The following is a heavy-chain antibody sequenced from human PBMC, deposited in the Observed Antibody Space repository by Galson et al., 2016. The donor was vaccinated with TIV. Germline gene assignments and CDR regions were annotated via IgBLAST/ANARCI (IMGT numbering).Heavy chain of an antibody. V-gene: IGHV5-51*03. CDR2: IYPGDSDT. CDR1: GYDFASHW. CDR3: ALVTNVVAMTDPYDI. D-gene: IGHD5-12*01. Sequence: QSGAEVKKPGESLKISCQGSGYDFASHWVGWVRQMPGKGLEWMGVIYPGDSDTKYSLAFRGQVTISADKSTRTTFLQWRSLKASDTAMYYCALVTNVVAMTDPYDIWGQGTMIIVSS. J-gene: IGHJ3*02.